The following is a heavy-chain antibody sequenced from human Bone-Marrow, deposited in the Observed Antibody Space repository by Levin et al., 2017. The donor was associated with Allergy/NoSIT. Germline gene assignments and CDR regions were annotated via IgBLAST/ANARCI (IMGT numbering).Heavy chain of an antibody. D-gene: IGHD6-25*01. Sequence: PGASVKVSCKASGYAFSDYYIHWVRQAPGQGPEWMGWINPNSGGPNYAERFQARVTMTRDTSISTAYMELWNLRPDDTAIYYCARALNHFDSSGDNDALDFWGQGTKVSVFS. J-gene: IGHJ3*01. V-gene: IGHV1-2*02. CDR1: GYAFSDYY. CDR3: ARALNHFDSSGDNDALDF. CDR2: INPNSGGP.